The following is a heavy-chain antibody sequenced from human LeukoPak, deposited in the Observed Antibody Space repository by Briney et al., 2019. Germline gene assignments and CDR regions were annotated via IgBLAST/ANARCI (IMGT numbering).Heavy chain of an antibody. Sequence: ASVKVSCKASGGTFSSYAISWVRQAPGQGLEWMGGIIPIFGTANYAQKFQGRVTITTDESTSTAYVELSSLRSEDTAVYYCARDYYDSSGYYSYYYYMDVWGKGTTVTVSS. CDR1: GGTFSSYA. J-gene: IGHJ6*03. CDR2: IIPIFGTA. D-gene: IGHD3-22*01. CDR3: ARDYYDSSGYYSYYYYMDV. V-gene: IGHV1-69*05.